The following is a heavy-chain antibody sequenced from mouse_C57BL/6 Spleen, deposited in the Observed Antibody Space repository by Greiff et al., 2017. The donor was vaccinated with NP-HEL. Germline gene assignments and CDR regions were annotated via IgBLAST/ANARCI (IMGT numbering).Heavy chain of an antibody. D-gene: IGHD2-4*01. J-gene: IGHJ4*01. CDR1: GYSFTSYY. Sequence: VQLQQSGPELVKPGASVKISCKASGYSFTSYYIHWVKQRPGQGLEWIGWIYPGSGNTKYNEKFKGKATLTADTSSSTAYMQLSSLTSEDSAVYYCARGDDYDNAMDYWGQGTSVTVSS. CDR2: IYPGSGNT. CDR3: ARGDDYDNAMDY. V-gene: IGHV1-66*01.